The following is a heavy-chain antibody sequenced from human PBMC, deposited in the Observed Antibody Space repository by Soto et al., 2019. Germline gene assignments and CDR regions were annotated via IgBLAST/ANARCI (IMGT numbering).Heavy chain of an antibody. J-gene: IGHJ4*02. V-gene: IGHV4-59*01. CDR2: IHYSGTT. D-gene: IGHD2-8*01. CDR3: ARYNSYAIDY. CDR1: GTSISSYY. Sequence: PSETLSLTCTVSGTSISSYYWSWIRQPPGKGLEWIANIHYSGTTNYNPSLTSRVTLSVDTSKNQFSLKMTSVTAADRAMYFCARYNSYAIDYWGRGTLVTVSS.